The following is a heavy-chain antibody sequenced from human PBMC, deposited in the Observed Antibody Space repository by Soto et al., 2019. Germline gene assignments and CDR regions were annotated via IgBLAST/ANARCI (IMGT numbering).Heavy chain of an antibody. V-gene: IGHV4-31*03. J-gene: IGHJ5*02. Sequence: QVQLQESGPGLVKPSQTLSLTCTVSGGSISSGGYYWSWIRQHPGKGLEWIGYIYYSGSTYYNPSLKSRVSISVDTSKNHFPLKLSSVTAADTAVYYCARDGGGQQWSGGWFDPWGQGTLVTVSS. D-gene: IGHD3-10*01. CDR3: ARDGGGQQWSGGWFDP. CDR2: IYYSGST. CDR1: GGSISSGGYY.